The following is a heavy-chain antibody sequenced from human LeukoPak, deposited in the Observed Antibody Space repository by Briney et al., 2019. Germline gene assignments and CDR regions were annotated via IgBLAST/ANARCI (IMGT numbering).Heavy chain of an antibody. D-gene: IGHD3-22*01. CDR2: INPNSGGT. CDR1: GYTFTGYY. V-gene: IGHV1-2*02. Sequence: ASVKVSCKASGYTFTGYYMHWVRQAPGQGLEWMGWINPNSGGTNYAQKFQGRVTMTRDTSISTAYMELSRLRSDDTAVYYCAREPYYYDSSGYAYYYYMDVWGKGTTVTLSS. J-gene: IGHJ6*03. CDR3: AREPYYYDSSGYAYYYYMDV.